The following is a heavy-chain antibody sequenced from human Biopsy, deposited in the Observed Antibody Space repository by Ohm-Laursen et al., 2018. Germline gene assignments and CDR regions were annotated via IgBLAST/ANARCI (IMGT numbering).Heavy chain of an antibody. D-gene: IGHD3-3*01. Sequence: GTLSLTCSVSGGSIISYYWMWIRQPPGKGLGWIGHVYNGGISNYNPSLKSRVTISKDTSKYQFSLQVNSVTAADTAVYYGARTPRDSFWSGSYKRGLWFDPWGQGTLVIVSS. CDR1: GGSIISYY. CDR2: VYNGGIS. V-gene: IGHV4-59*13. J-gene: IGHJ5*02. CDR3: ARTPRDSFWSGSYKRGLWFDP.